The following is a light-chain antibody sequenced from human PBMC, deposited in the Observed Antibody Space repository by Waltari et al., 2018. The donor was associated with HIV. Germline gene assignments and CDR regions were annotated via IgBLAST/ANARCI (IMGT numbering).Light chain of an antibody. CDR3: SSYTSSSTLEV. CDR2: DVS. Sequence: QSALTQPASVSGSPGQSITISSTGTSSDVGGYNYVSWYQQHPGKAPKLMIYDVSNRPSGVSNRFSGSKSGNTASLTISGLQAEDEVDYYCSSYTSSSTLEVFGGGTKLTVL. J-gene: IGLJ3*02. CDR1: SSDVGGYNY. V-gene: IGLV2-14*03.